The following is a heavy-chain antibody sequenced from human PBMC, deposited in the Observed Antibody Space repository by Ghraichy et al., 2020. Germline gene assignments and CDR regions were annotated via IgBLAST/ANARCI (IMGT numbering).Heavy chain of an antibody. V-gene: IGHV3-74*01. CDR2: IRSDGTST. CDR1: GFTFNNYW. J-gene: IGHJ3*01. Sequence: SCAASGFTFNNYWMHWVRQAPGKGLVWVSRIRSDGTSTTYADSVKGRFTISRDKSKRTMYLQMNSLRADDTAVYYCAKEGGRLGEGAFDVWGQGTKVTVSS. D-gene: IGHD3-10*01. CDR3: AKEGGRLGEGAFDV.